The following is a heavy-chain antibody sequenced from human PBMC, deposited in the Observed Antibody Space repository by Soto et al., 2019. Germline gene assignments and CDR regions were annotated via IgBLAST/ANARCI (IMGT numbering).Heavy chain of an antibody. Sequence: ASVKVSCKASGYTFTTYGISWVRQAPGQGLEWMGWISGYNGHTKYAQKFQGRVTMTTDTSTSTVYMDLRSLRSDDTAVYYCARDVEMPYYYYGLDVWGQGTTVTVPS. CDR2: ISGYNGHT. CDR1: GYTFTTYG. V-gene: IGHV1-18*01. J-gene: IGHJ6*02. CDR3: ARDVEMPYYYYGLDV. D-gene: IGHD2-2*01.